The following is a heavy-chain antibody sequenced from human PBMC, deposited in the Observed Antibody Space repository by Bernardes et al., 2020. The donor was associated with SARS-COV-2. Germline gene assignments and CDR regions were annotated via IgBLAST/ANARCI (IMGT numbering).Heavy chain of an antibody. D-gene: IGHD2-21*01. V-gene: IGHV2-5*01. Sequence: SGPTLVKPTQTLTLTCTFSGFSFSTGGVGVGWIRQPPGKALEWLALIYSHDDGSYIPSLQSRLTITKDTSKNQVVLTMTNVDPVDTGTYYCVRRLSSSRGEVHWGQGILVTVSS. CDR1: GFSFSTGGVG. CDR3: VRRLSSSRGEVH. CDR2: IYSHDDG. J-gene: IGHJ4*02.